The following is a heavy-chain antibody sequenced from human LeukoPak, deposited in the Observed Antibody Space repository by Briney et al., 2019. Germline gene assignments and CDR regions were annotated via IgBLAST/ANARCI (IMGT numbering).Heavy chain of an antibody. CDR3: ARQTGSGLFILP. D-gene: IGHD3/OR15-3a*01. CDR2: IYYSGTT. J-gene: IGHJ4*02. CDR1: GGSISSSPYY. V-gene: IGHV4-39*07. Sequence: SETLSLTCTVSGGSISSSPYYWGWIRQPPGKGLEWIGSIYYSGTTHYNPSLESRVTISVDTSKNQFSLKLSSVTAADTAVYYCARQTGSGLFILPGGQGTLVTVSS.